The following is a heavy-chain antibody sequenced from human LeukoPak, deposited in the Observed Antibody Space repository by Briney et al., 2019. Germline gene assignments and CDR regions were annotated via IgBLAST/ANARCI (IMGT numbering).Heavy chain of an antibody. Sequence: KAGGSLRLSCAASGFTFSSYSMNWVRQAPGKGLEWVSSISSSSSYIYYADSVKGRFTISRDNAKNSLYLQMNSLRAEDTAVYYCARDPAARSYMDVWGKGTTVTVSS. CDR2: ISSSSSYI. V-gene: IGHV3-21*01. CDR1: GFTFSSYS. CDR3: ARDPAARSYMDV. D-gene: IGHD6-6*01. J-gene: IGHJ6*03.